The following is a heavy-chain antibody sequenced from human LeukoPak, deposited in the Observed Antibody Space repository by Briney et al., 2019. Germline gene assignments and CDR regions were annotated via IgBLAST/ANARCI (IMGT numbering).Heavy chain of an antibody. J-gene: IGHJ3*02. Sequence: SVKVSCKASGGTFSSYAISWVRQAPGQGLEWMGRIIPIFGTANYAQKFQGRVTITTDESTSTAYMELSSLRSEDTAVYYCARGDGYGDYAGAFDIWGQGAMVTVSS. V-gene: IGHV1-69*05. CDR2: IIPIFGTA. CDR1: GGTFSSYA. D-gene: IGHD4-17*01. CDR3: ARGDGYGDYAGAFDI.